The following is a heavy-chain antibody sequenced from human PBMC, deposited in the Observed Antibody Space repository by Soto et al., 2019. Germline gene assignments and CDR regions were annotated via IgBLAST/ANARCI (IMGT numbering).Heavy chain of an antibody. J-gene: IGHJ4*02. CDR3: ARDSRTWLAIFWDY. CDR1: GFTFSNYG. V-gene: IGHV3-33*01. D-gene: IGHD6-19*01. CDR2: IWYDGSIK. Sequence: QVHLVESGGGVVQPGRSLRLSCAASGFTFSNYGMHWVGQAPGKGPEWVAVIWYDGSIKYYADSVKGRFTISRDNSKNTLYLQMNSLRAEDTAVYYCARDSRTWLAIFWDYWGQGTLVTVSS.